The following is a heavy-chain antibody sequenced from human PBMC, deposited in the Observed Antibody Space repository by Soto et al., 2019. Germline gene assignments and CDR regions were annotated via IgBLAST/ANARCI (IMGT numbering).Heavy chain of an antibody. CDR2: ISSSSSTI. D-gene: IGHD4-4*01. J-gene: IGHJ6*03. Sequence: GGSLRLSCAASGFTFSSYSMNWVRQAPGKGLEWVSYISSSSSTIYYADSVKGRFTISRDNAKNSLYLQMNSLRAEDTAVYYCASTMYSRHYYYYYYMDVWGKGTTVTVSS. CDR1: GFTFSSYS. V-gene: IGHV3-48*01. CDR3: ASTMYSRHYYYYYYMDV.